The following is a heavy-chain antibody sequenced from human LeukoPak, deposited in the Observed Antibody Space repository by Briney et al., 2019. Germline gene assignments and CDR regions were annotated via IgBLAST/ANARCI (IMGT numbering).Heavy chain of an antibody. CDR2: ISGSGGST. J-gene: IGHJ4*02. V-gene: IGHV3-23*01. Sequence: PGGSLRLSCAASGFTFSSYAMSWVRQAPGKGLEWVSAISGSGGSTYYADSVKGRFTISRDNSKNTLYLQMNSLRAEDTAVYYCAKTDCSSTSWGCYYFDYGGQGTLVTVSS. CDR1: GFTFSSYA. D-gene: IGHD2-2*01. CDR3: AKTDCSSTSWGCYYFDY.